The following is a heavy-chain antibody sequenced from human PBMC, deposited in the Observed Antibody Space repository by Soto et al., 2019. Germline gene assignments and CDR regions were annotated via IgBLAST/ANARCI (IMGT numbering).Heavy chain of an antibody. V-gene: IGHV5-10-1*01. J-gene: IGHJ3*02. CDR2: IDPSDSYT. Sequence: PGESLKISCKGSGYSFTSYWISWVRQMPEKGLEWMGRIDPSDSYTNYSPSFQGHVTISADKSISTAYLQWSSLKASDTAMYYCARLPLHIAAAGNDAFDIWGQGTMVTVSS. CDR1: GYSFTSYW. D-gene: IGHD6-13*01. CDR3: ARLPLHIAAAGNDAFDI.